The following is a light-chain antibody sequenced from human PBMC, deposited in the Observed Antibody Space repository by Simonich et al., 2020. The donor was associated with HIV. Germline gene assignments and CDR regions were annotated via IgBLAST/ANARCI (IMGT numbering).Light chain of an antibody. J-gene: IGKJ2*01. CDR1: LSVDSSF. Sequence: EIVLTQSPGTLSLSPGERATLSCRSSLSVDSSFLAWYQQKPGLAPRLLMSDASSRATGIPDRFSGSGSGTDFTLTISRLEPEDFAVYYCQQYNDWPHYTFGQGTKLEIK. CDR2: DAS. V-gene: IGKV3D-20*01. CDR3: QQYNDWPHYT.